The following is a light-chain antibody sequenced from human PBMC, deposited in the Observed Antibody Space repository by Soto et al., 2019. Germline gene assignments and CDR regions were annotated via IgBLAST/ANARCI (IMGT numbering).Light chain of an antibody. CDR3: QQYNIWPLI. V-gene: IGKV3-15*01. J-gene: IGKJ2*01. CDR1: QSVSSN. CDR2: AAS. Sequence: EIVMTQSPATLSVSPGARATLSCRASQSVSSNLAWYQQKPGQAPRLLIYAASTRATGIPARFSGSGSGTEFTLTISSLQSEDFAVYYCQQYNIWPLIFGQGTKLEIK.